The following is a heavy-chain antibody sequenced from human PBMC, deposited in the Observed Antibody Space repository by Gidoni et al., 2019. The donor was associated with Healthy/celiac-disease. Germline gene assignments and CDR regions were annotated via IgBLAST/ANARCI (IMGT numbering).Heavy chain of an antibody. J-gene: IGHJ4*02. V-gene: IGHV4-38-2*01. CDR1: GYPISSGYY. CDR2: IYHSGST. CDR3: ASHPHESSGSFDY. Sequence: QVQLQESGPGVVKPSESLSLTCAGSGYPISSGYYWGWSRQPPGKGLEWSGSIYHSGSTYYNPSLKSRVTISVDTSKKQFSQKLSSVTAAETAVYYCASHPHESSGSFDYWGQGALVTVFS. D-gene: IGHD3-22*01.